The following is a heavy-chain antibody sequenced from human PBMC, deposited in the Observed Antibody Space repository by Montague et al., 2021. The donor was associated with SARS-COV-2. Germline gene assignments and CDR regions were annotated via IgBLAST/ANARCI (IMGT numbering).Heavy chain of an antibody. CDR2: TYYRSKWYH. J-gene: IGHJ3*02. D-gene: IGHD2-15*01. CDR1: GDSVSSNTAT. CDR3: ARTTTRMLYPENAFDI. V-gene: IGHV6-1*01. Sequence: CAISGDSVSSNTATWNWIRQSPSIGLDRLGRTYYRSKWYHDYAISLKSRITINPDTSKNQFSLQLSSVAPEDTAVFYCARTTTRMLYPENAFDIWGQGTMVTVSS.